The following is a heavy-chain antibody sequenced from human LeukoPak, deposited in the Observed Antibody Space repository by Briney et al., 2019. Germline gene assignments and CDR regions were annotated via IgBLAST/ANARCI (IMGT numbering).Heavy chain of an antibody. CDR1: GFTFDDYG. Sequence: RSGGSLRLSCAASGFTFDDYGMTWVRQAPGKGLEWVSGINWNGGSTGYADSVKGRFTISRDNAKNSLYLQMKSLRADDTALYYCARGRSSGWPFDYWGQGTLVTVSS. CDR2: INWNGGST. J-gene: IGHJ4*02. CDR3: ARGRSSGWPFDY. V-gene: IGHV3-20*04. D-gene: IGHD6-19*01.